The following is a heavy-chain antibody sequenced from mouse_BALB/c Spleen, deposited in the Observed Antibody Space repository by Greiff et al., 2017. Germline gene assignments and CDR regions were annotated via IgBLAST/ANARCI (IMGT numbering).Heavy chain of an antibody. J-gene: IGHJ4*01. CDR2: IRNRANGYTT. V-gene: IGHV7-3*02. CDR1: GFTFTDYY. CDR3: ARGGWYDNFMDC. Sequence: EVTLVESGGGLVQPGGSLRLSCATSGFTFTDYYMSWVRQPPGKALEWLGFIRNRANGYTTEYSASVKGRLTISRDNSQSILYLQMNTLRAEDTATYYCARGGWYDNFMDCWGQGTSVTVSS. D-gene: IGHD2-10*02.